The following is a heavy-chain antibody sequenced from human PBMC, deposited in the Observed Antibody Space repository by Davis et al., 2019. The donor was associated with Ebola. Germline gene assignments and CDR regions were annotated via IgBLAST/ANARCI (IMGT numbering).Heavy chain of an antibody. Sequence: GESLKISCAASGFTFSNFDMHWVREGKGKSLEWVSGIGTAGDTYYLDSVKGRFTISRENAKNSLHLQMNSLRTGDTAVYYCARDPHGLDIWAQWTTVTVSS. V-gene: IGHV3-13*01. CDR2: IGTAGDT. CDR3: ARDPHGLDI. J-gene: IGHJ6*02. CDR1: GFTFSNFD.